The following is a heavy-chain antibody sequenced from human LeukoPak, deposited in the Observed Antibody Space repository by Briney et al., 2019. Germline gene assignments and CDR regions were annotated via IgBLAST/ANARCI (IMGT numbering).Heavy chain of an antibody. CDR3: ARMVGLVSDF. CDR1: GDSVSSNSVT. V-gene: IGHV6-1*01. CDR2: TYYRSTWYN. D-gene: IGHD3-10*01. J-gene: IGHJ4*02. Sequence: SQTLSLTCATSGDSVSSNSVTWNWIRQSPSRGLEWLGRTYYRSTWYNDYAVSVRGRITVNPDTSKNQFSLHLNSVTPEDTAVYYCARMVGLVSDFWGQGTLVTVSS.